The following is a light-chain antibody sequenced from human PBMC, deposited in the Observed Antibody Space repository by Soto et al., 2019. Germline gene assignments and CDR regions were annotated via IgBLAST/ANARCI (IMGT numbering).Light chain of an antibody. CDR3: HQYGSSPRT. CDR1: QSVYSSY. V-gene: IGKV3-20*01. CDR2: AAS. Sequence: EIVLTQSPGTLSLSPGERATLSCRASQSVYSSYLAWFQQKPGQAPRLLIYAASSRATGIPDRFGGSGSGTDFSLIISRLEPEDFAVYYCHQYGSSPRTFGQGTKLEIK. J-gene: IGKJ2*01.